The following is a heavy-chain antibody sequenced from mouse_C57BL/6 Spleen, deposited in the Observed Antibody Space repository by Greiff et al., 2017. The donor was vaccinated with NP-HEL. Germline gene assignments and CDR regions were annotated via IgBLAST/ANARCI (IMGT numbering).Heavy chain of an antibody. CDR1: GYSITSGYY. CDR3: ARDWDDLDY. Sequence: EVKLVESGPGLVKPSQSLSLTCSVTGYSITSGYYWNWIRQFPGNKLEWMGYISYDGSNNYNPSLKNRISITRDTSKNQFFLKLNSVTTEDTATYYCARDWDDLDYWGQGTTLTVSS. D-gene: IGHD4-1*01. V-gene: IGHV3-6*01. J-gene: IGHJ2*01. CDR2: ISYDGSN.